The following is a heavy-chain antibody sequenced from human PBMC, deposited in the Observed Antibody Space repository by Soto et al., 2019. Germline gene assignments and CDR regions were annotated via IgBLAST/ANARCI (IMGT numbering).Heavy chain of an antibody. CDR3: ARGTPYYDFWSGYAFDL. V-gene: IGHV1-2*02. D-gene: IGHD3-3*01. CDR2: VNPDSGAT. J-gene: IGHJ4*02. CDR1: GYTLKGYY. Sequence: ASVKVSCKASGYTLKGYYMHWVRQAPGQGLEYMGWVNPDSGATNYTQKFQDRVTMSWDTSITTAYMELTRLTSDDTAVYYCARGTPYYDFWSGYAFDLWGQGTQVTVSS.